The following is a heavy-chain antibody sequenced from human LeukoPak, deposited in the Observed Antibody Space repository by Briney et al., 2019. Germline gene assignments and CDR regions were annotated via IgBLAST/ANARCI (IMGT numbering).Heavy chain of an antibody. CDR1: GFTFSIYS. CDR3: AREDDFWSGYIDY. V-gene: IGHV3-21*01. CDR2: ISSTSSYI. D-gene: IGHD3-3*01. J-gene: IGHJ4*02. Sequence: GGSLRLSCAATGFTFSIYSMNWVRQAPGKGLEWVSSISSTSSYISYGDSVKGRFTISRDNAKNSLYLQMNGLRAEDTAVYYCAREDDFWSGYIDYWGQGTLVTVSS.